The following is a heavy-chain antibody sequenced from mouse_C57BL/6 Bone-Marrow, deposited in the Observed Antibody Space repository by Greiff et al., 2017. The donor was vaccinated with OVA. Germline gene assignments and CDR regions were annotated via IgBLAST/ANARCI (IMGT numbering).Heavy chain of an antibody. Sequence: EVQLQESGGGLVKPGGSLKLSCAASGFTFSDYGMHWVRQAPEKGLEWVAYISSGSSTIYYADTVKGRFTISRDNAKNTLFLQMTSLRSEDTAMYYCARPNYGRMGYYAMDYWGQGTSVTVSA. D-gene: IGHD1-1*02. J-gene: IGHJ4*01. V-gene: IGHV5-17*01. CDR2: ISSGSSTI. CDR3: ARPNYGRMGYYAMDY. CDR1: GFTFSDYG.